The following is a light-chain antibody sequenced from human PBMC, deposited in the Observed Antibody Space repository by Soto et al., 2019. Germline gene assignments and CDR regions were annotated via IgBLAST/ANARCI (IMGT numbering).Light chain of an antibody. Sequence: TQSPGTLSLSPGERATLSCRASQNVASSYLAWYQQKPGQAPRLLIYGSSIRGAGIPDRFSGSGSGTDFTLTISRLDPEDFAVYFCQQYGSSPRTFVQGTRQDIK. J-gene: IGKJ1*01. CDR2: GSS. V-gene: IGKV3-20*01. CDR3: QQYGSSPRT. CDR1: QNVASSY.